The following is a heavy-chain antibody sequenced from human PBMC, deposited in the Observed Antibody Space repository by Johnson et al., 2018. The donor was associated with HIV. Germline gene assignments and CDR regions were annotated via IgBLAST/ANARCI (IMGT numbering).Heavy chain of an antibody. D-gene: IGHD6-19*01. J-gene: IGHJ3*02. Sequence: VQVVESGGGLVQPGRSLRLSCAASGFTFDDYAMHWVRQAPGKGLEWVSGISWNSGSIGYADSVKGRFTISRDNAKNSLYLQMNSLRAEDTAVYYCARDGEDSSGWDNFGAFDIWGQGTMVTVSS. CDR1: GFTFDDYA. CDR2: ISWNSGSI. V-gene: IGHV3-9*01. CDR3: ARDGEDSSGWDNFGAFDI.